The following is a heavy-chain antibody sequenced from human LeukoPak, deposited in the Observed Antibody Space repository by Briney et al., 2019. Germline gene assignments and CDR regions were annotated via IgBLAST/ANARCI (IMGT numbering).Heavy chain of an antibody. D-gene: IGHD3-22*01. J-gene: IGHJ3*02. Sequence: PSETLSLTCTVSGGSISSSSYYWGWIRQPPGKGLEWIGSIYYSGSTYYNPSLKSRVTISVDTSKNQFSLKLSSVTAADTAVYYCAREGNYYDSSGEDAFDIWGQGTMVTVSS. CDR1: GGSISSSSYY. CDR2: IYYSGST. V-gene: IGHV4-39*07. CDR3: AREGNYYDSSGEDAFDI.